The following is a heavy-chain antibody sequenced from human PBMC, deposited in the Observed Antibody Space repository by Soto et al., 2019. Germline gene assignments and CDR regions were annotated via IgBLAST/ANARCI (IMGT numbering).Heavy chain of an antibody. Sequence: QVQLQESGPGLVKPSGTLSLTCAVSGASISSTTTGDWWSWVRQPPGKGLEWIGEIHHSGSTNYTPSLKSRAAMSVDKSKNQFSLRLSSVTAADTAVYYCAKMVGATLVDNWGQGTLVTVSS. D-gene: IGHD1-26*01. J-gene: IGHJ4*02. CDR2: IHHSGST. CDR3: AKMVGATLVDN. V-gene: IGHV4-4*02. CDR1: GASISSTTTGDW.